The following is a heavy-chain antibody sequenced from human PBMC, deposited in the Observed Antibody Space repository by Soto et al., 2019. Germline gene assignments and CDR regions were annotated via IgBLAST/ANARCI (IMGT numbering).Heavy chain of an antibody. J-gene: IGHJ4*02. CDR1: GGSISSYY. D-gene: IGHD3-16*02. CDR2: IYYSGST. V-gene: IGHV4-59*08. CDR3: ARRVDYVWGSYRYSPYFDY. Sequence: SETLSLTCTVAGGSISSYYWSWIRQPPGKGLEWIGYIYYSGSTNYNSSLKSRVTISVDTSKNQFSLKLSSVTAADTAVYYCARRVDYVWGSYRYSPYFDYWGQGTLVTVSS.